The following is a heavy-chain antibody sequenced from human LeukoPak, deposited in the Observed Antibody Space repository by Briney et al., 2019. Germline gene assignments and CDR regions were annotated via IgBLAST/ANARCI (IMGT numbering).Heavy chain of an antibody. D-gene: IGHD4/OR15-4a*01. CDR1: GGSISSYY. J-gene: IGHJ5*02. CDR3: ARGRVSSDDGSVWFDP. CDR2: IYTSGST. Sequence: SETLSLTSTVSGGSISSYYWSWIRQPAGKGLEWIGRIYTSGSTNYNPSLKSRVTISVDKSKNQFSLKLSSVTAADTAVYYCARGRVSSDDGSVWFDPWGQGTLVTVSS. V-gene: IGHV4-4*07.